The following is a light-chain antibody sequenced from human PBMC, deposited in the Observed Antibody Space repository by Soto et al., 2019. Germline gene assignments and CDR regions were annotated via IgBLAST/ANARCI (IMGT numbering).Light chain of an antibody. J-gene: IGKJ2*01. CDR1: QSVNTKY. V-gene: IGKV3-20*01. Sequence: EIVLTQSPDTLSLSPGERATLSCRASQSVNTKYLAWYQQKLGQAPRRLIYATSTRATGVPDRFSGSGSGTDFTLTISRLEPEDFAVYYCQQYGGSPLYTFGQGTKLDMK. CDR2: ATS. CDR3: QQYGGSPLYT.